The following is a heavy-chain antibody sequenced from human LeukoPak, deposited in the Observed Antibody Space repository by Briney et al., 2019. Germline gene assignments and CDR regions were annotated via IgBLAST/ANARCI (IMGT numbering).Heavy chain of an antibody. CDR3: ARGLCGGDCYDY. CDR2: ISSNSDYI. D-gene: IGHD2-21*01. Sequence: GGSLRLSCAASGFTFSNYGMHWVRQAPGKGLEWVSSISSNSDYIYYADSVKGRFTISRDNAKNSLYLQMNSLRAEDTAVYYCARGLCGGDCYDYWGQGTLVTVSS. V-gene: IGHV3-21*01. J-gene: IGHJ4*02. CDR1: GFTFSNYG.